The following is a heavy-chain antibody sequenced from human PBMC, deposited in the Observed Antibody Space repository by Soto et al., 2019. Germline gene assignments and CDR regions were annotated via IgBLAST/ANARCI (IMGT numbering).Heavy chain of an antibody. CDR1: GGTFSSYA. J-gene: IGHJ5*02. CDR3: ARDVETYYYGSGSYYMGWFDP. Sequence: QVQLVQSGAEVKKPGSSVKVSCKASGGTFSSYAISWVRQAPGQGLEWMGGIIPIFGTANYAQKFQGRVTITADESTSTAYMELCSLKSEDTAVYYCARDVETYYYGSGSYYMGWFDPWGQGTLVTVSS. V-gene: IGHV1-69*01. D-gene: IGHD3-10*01. CDR2: IIPIFGTA.